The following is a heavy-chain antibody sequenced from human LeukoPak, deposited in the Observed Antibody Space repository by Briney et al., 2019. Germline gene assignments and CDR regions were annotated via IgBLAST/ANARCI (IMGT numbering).Heavy chain of an antibody. CDR3: ARDHGSYYFDY. CDR2: ISSDGSST. D-gene: IGHD3-10*01. V-gene: IGHV3-74*01. Sequence: GGSLRLSCVASGFTFSRYWIHWVRQAPGKGLVWVSSISSDGSSTSYADSVKGRFTISRDNAKNTLSLQINSLRAEDTAVYYCARDHGSYYFDYWGQGILVTVSS. CDR1: GFTFSRYW. J-gene: IGHJ4*02.